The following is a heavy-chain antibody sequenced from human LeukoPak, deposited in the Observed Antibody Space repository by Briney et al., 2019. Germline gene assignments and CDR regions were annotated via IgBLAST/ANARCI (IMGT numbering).Heavy chain of an antibody. Sequence: GGSLRLSCAASGFTFSSYWMHWVRQAPGKGLVWVSRINSDGSSTTYADPVKGRFTISRDNTKNTLYLQMNSLRAEDTAVYYCARAGYDFFDYWGQGPLVTVSS. D-gene: IGHD5-12*01. CDR3: ARAGYDFFDY. CDR1: GFTFSSYW. V-gene: IGHV3-74*01. J-gene: IGHJ4*02. CDR2: INSDGSST.